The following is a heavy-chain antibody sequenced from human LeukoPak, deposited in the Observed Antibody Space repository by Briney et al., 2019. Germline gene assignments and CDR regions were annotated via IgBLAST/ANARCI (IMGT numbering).Heavy chain of an antibody. V-gene: IGHV1-69*06. CDR1: GYSFTNYD. J-gene: IGHJ3*02. CDR3: ARESTGRSGAFDI. CDR2: IIPIFGTA. Sequence: SVKVSCKASGYSFTNYDISWVRQTPGQGLEWMGGIIPIFGTANYAQKFQGRVTITADKSTSTAYMELSSLRSEDTAVYYCARESTGRSGAFDIWGQGTMVTVSS. D-gene: IGHD5/OR15-5a*01.